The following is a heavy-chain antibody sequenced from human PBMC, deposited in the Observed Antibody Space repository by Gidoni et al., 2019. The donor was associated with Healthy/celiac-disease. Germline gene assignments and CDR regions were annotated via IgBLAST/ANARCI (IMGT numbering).Heavy chain of an antibody. CDR1: GGSISSSSYY. V-gene: IGHV4-39*01. J-gene: IGHJ4*02. CDR2: IYYSGST. Sequence: QLQLQESGPGLVKPSETLSLTCTVSGGSISSSSYYWGWIRQPPGKGLEWIGSIYYSGSTYYNPSLKSRVTISVDTSKNQFSLKLSSVTAADTAVYYCARLTIAARGFVGYFDYWGQGTLVTVSS. CDR3: ARLTIAARGFVGYFDY. D-gene: IGHD6-6*01.